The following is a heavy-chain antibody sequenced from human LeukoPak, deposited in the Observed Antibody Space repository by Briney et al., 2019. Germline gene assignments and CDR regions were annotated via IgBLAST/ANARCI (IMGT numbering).Heavy chain of an antibody. J-gene: IGHJ6*02. D-gene: IGHD3-10*01. Sequence: GSSVTVSCKASGGTFSSYAISWVRQAPGQGLEWMGGIIPIFGTANYAQKFQGRVTITADESTSTAYMELSSLRSEDTAVYYCATRLWFGEVNYYYYGMDVWGQGTTVTVSS. CDR3: ATRLWFGEVNYYYYGMDV. CDR2: IIPIFGTA. V-gene: IGHV1-69*01. CDR1: GGTFSSYA.